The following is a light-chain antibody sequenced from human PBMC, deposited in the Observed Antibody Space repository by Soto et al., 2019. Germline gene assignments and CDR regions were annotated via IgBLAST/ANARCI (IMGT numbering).Light chain of an antibody. CDR3: HQYNSYPYT. Sequence: DIQMTQSPSTLSASVGDRVTITCRASQSISSWLAWYQQKPGKAPKLLIYDASSLESGVPSRFSGSGSGTEFTLPISSLQPDDFASYYCHQYNSYPYTFGQGTKLDIK. J-gene: IGKJ2*01. V-gene: IGKV1-5*01. CDR1: QSISSW. CDR2: DAS.